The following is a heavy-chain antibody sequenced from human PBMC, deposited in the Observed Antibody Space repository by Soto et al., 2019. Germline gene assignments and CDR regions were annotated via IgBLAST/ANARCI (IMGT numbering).Heavy chain of an antibody. D-gene: IGHD3-22*01. Sequence: GGSLRLSCAASGFTFSSYAMSWVRQAPGKGLEWVSAISGSGGSTYYADSVKGRFTISRDNSKNTLYLQMNSLRAEDTAVYYCAKFHYYDSSGYYKDTWRSYYFDYWGQGTLVTVSS. CDR2: ISGSGGST. V-gene: IGHV3-23*01. J-gene: IGHJ4*02. CDR3: AKFHYYDSSGYYKDTWRSYYFDY. CDR1: GFTFSSYA.